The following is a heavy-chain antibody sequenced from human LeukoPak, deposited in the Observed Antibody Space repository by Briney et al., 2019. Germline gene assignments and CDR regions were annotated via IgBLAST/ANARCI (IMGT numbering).Heavy chain of an antibody. Sequence: GGSLRLSCAASGFTFSSYGMHWVRQAPGKGLEWAAFIRYDGSNKYYADSVKGRFTISRDNSKNTLYLQMNSLRAADTAVYYCATTGLRLSSGYYYWGQGTLVTVSS. CDR2: IRYDGSNK. D-gene: IGHD3-22*01. CDR1: GFTFSSYG. J-gene: IGHJ4*02. V-gene: IGHV3-30*02. CDR3: ATTGLRLSSGYYY.